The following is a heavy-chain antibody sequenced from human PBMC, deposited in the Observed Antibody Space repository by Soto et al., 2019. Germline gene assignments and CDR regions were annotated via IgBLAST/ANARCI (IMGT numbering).Heavy chain of an antibody. Sequence: GASVKVSCKASGYTFTYYPIHWVRQAPGQRLEWMGWINIGNGNTASSQKFQDRVTITRETSASTAYMELTSLRSEDTAVYYCAGEHLGGGRCYDNYFDPWGQGTLVTVSS. D-gene: IGHD2-15*01. CDR1: GYTFTYYP. J-gene: IGHJ5*02. CDR2: INIGNGNT. CDR3: AGEHLGGGRCYDNYFDP. V-gene: IGHV1-3*04.